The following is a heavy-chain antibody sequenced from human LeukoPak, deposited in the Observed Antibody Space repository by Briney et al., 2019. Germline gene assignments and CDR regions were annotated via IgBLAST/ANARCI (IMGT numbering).Heavy chain of an antibody. Sequence: SQTLSLTCAISGESVSSTGASWNWIRQSPSRGLEWLGRTYYRSQWYYEYAFSVQSRIIVAPDTPKNQFSLQLSSVTPEDTAVYYCVRGNYNFDYWGQGSLVTVSS. D-gene: IGHD5-24*01. CDR2: TYYRSQWYY. J-gene: IGHJ4*02. CDR1: GESVSSTGAS. CDR3: VRGNYNFDY. V-gene: IGHV6-1*01.